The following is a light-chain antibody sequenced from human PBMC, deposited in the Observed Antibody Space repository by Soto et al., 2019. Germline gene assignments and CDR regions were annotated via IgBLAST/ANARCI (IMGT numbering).Light chain of an antibody. CDR1: QSVSSSY. Sequence: EIVLTQSPGTLSLSPGERATLSCRASQSVSSSYLAWYQQKPDQAPRLLIYGASSRATGIPDRFSGSGSGTDFTLTISRLEPEDFAVYYCQQYGSSTWTFGQGPKVEIK. J-gene: IGKJ1*01. V-gene: IGKV3-20*01. CDR3: QQYGSSTWT. CDR2: GAS.